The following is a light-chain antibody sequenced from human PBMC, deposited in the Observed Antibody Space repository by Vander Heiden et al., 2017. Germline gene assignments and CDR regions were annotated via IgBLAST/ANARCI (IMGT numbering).Light chain of an antibody. CDR3: AAWDDSLKTVV. J-gene: IGLJ2*01. V-gene: IGLV1-44*01. CDR2: GNN. CDR1: SSDIGTNT. Sequence: QSVRTQPPSASGTPGQWLSISCSGSSSDIGTNTVNWYQQLPGTAPKLLIFGNNQRPSGVPDRFSGSKSGTSASLAISGLQSEDDADYYCAAWDDSLKTVVFGGGTKVTVL.